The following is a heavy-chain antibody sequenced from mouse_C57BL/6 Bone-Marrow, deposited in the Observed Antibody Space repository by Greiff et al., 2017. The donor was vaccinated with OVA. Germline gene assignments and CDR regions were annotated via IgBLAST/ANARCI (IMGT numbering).Heavy chain of an antibody. CDR3: AREDYYGSSFY. CDR1: GYTFTSYC. J-gene: IGHJ4*01. D-gene: IGHD1-1*01. CDR2: IYPGSGST. V-gene: IGHV1-55*01. Sequence: QVQLQQPGAELVKPGAFVKMSCKASGYTFTSYCITWVKQRPGQGLEWIGDIYPGSGSTNYNEKFKSKATLTVDTSSSTAYMQLSSLTSEDSAVYYCAREDYYGSSFYWGQGTSVTVSS.